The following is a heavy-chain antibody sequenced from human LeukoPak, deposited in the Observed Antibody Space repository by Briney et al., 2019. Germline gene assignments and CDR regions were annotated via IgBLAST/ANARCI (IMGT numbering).Heavy chain of an antibody. CDR2: ISAYNGNT. CDR3: ARDSGTYYYDSSGYYYGYYYYYMDV. D-gene: IGHD3-22*01. CDR1: GYTFTSYG. Sequence: ASVKVSCKASGYTFTSYGISWVRQAPGQGLEWMGWISAYNGNTNYAQKLQGRVTMTTDTSTSTAYMELRSLRSDDTAVYYCARDSGTYYYDSSGYYYGYYYYYMDVWGKGTTVTISS. J-gene: IGHJ6*03. V-gene: IGHV1-18*01.